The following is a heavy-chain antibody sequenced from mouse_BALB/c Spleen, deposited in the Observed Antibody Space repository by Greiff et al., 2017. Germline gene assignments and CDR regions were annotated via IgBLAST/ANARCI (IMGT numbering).Heavy chain of an antibody. CDR3: ARDYGRFAY. D-gene: IGHD1-1*01. Sequence: EVKVVESGGGLVQPGGSLKLSCAASGFTFSSYGMSWVRQTPDKRLELVATINSNGGSTYYPDSVKGRFTISRDNAKNTLYLQMSSLKSEDTAMYYCARDYGRFAYWGQGTLVTVSA. CDR2: INSNGGST. V-gene: IGHV5-6-3*01. CDR1: GFTFSSYG. J-gene: IGHJ3*01.